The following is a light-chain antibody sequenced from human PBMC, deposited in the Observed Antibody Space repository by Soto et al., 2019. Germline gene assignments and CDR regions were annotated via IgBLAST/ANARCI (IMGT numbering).Light chain of an antibody. CDR3: QTWGTGWV. J-gene: IGLJ3*02. CDR2: VNSDGSH. CDR1: SGHSSYA. Sequence: QPVLTQSPSASASLGASVKLTCTLSSGHSSYAIAWHQQQPEKGPRYLMKVNSDGSHSKGDGIPDRFSGSSSGTERYLTISRLQSEDEAAYYCQTWGTGWVFGGGTKLTVL. V-gene: IGLV4-69*01.